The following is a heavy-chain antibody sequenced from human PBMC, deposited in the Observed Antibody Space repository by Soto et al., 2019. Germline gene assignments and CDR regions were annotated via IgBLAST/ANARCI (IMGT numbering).Heavy chain of an antibody. Sequence: GGSLRLSCAASGFTFSNYGVNWVRQAPGRGLEWVSSISSSGRYIYYAVSVKGRFTISRDNAKNSLYLQMNSLRAEDTAIYYCARVYCSGGSCYSGDRSDDWGQGTLVTVSS. D-gene: IGHD2-15*01. J-gene: IGHJ4*02. CDR3: ARVYCSGGSCYSGDRSDD. CDR1: GFTFSNYG. CDR2: ISSSGRYI. V-gene: IGHV3-21*01.